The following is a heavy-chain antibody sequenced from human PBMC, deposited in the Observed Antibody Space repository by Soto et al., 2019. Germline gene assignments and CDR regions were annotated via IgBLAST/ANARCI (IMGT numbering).Heavy chain of an antibody. CDR1: GGSISSSNW. V-gene: IGHV4-4*02. CDR3: ARVVGGYYYGMDV. D-gene: IGHD2-2*01. J-gene: IGHJ6*02. CDR2: IYHSGST. Sequence: QVQLQESGPGLVKPSGTPSLTCAVSGGSISSSNWWSWVRQPPGKGLEWIGEIYHSGSTNYNPSLKSRVTILVDKSKNQLSLKLSSVTAADTAVYYCARVVGGYYYGMDVWGQGTTVTVSS.